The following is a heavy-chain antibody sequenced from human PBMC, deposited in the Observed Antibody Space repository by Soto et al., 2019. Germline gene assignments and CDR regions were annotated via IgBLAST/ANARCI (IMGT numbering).Heavy chain of an antibody. CDR3: AREPMGYCSGGSCYPWDY. J-gene: IGHJ4*02. CDR2: INAGNGNT. V-gene: IGHV1-3*01. CDR1: GYTFTSYA. Sequence: QAQLVQSGAEVKKPGASVKVSCKASGYTFTSYAMHWVRQAPGQRLEWMGWINAGNGNTKYSQKFQGRVTITRDTSASTAYMELRSLRSEDTAVYYCAREPMGYCSGGSCYPWDYWGQGTLVTVSS. D-gene: IGHD2-15*01.